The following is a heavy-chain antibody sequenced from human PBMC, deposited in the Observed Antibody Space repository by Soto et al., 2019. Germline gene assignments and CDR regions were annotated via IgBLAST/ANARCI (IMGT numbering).Heavy chain of an antibody. CDR3: ARARIAAAGSLDF. V-gene: IGHV4-34*01. CDR1: GRSFGGYY. CDR2: INHSGST. J-gene: IGHJ4*02. Sequence: QVQLQQWGAGLLKPSETLSLTCAVYGRSFGGYYWSWIRQPPGKGLEWIGEINHSGSTNYNPSVKSRVTISVDTSKTPFSRKLSALTAADTAVDYFARARIAAAGSLDFWGQGTLVTVSS. D-gene: IGHD6-13*01.